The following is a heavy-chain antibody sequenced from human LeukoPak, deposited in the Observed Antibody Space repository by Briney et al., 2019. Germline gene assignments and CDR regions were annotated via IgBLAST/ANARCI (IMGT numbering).Heavy chain of an antibody. J-gene: IGHJ3*02. CDR2: IYYSGST. D-gene: IGHD2-21*02. CDR3: ASRTYCGGDCYSLDAFDI. CDR1: GGSISSYY. V-gene: IGHV4-59*01. Sequence: SETLSLTCTVSGGSISSYYWSWIRQPPGKGLEWIGYIYYSGSTNYNPSLKSRVTISVDTSRNQFSLKLSSVTAADTAVYYCASRTYCGGDCYSLDAFDIWGQGTMVTVSS.